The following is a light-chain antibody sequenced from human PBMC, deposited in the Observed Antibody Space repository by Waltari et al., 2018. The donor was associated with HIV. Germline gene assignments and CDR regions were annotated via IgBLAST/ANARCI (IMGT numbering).Light chain of an antibody. J-gene: IGLJ1*01. CDR2: GKG. V-gene: IGLV1-47*01. Sequence: QSVLTQPPSASGTPGRRVTISCSGSSSNIGNNAVYWYQELPGTAPKLLLFGKGQRPSGVPDRFSGSKSGTSASLAISGLRSEDEADYYCAAWDDSLSGSYVFGTGTKVTVL. CDR3: AAWDDSLSGSYV. CDR1: SSNIGNNA.